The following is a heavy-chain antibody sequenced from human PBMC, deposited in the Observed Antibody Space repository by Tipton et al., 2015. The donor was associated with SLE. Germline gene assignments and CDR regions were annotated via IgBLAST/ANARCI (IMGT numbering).Heavy chain of an antibody. D-gene: IGHD3-10*01. CDR1: GFTFSSYV. CDR3: ARGPYGSGSYYPFDY. CDR2: ISHDGSNK. V-gene: IGHV3-30*04. Sequence: SLRLSCAASGFTFSSYVLHWVRQAPDKGLEWVAFISHDGSNKYYADSVEGPFTISRDNSKNTLYLQMNSLRAEDTAVYYCARGPYGSGSYYPFDYWGQGTLVTVSS. J-gene: IGHJ4*02.